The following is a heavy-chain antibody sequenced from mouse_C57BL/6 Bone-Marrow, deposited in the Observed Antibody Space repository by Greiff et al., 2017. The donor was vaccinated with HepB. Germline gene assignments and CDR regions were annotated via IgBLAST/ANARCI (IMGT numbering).Heavy chain of an antibody. CDR3: ARDRTGSSGSWFAY. CDR2: ISYDGSN. J-gene: IGHJ3*01. Sequence: DSGPGLVKPSQSLSLTCSVTGYSITSGYYWNWIRQFPGNKLEWMGYISYDGSNNYNPSLKNRISITRDTSKNQFFLKLNSVTTEDTATYYCARDRTGSSGSWFAYWGQGTLVTVSA. V-gene: IGHV3-6*01. D-gene: IGHD3-2*02. CDR1: GYSITSGYY.